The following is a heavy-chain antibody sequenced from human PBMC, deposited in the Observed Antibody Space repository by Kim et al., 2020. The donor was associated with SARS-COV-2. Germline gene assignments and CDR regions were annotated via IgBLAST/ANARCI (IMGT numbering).Heavy chain of an antibody. J-gene: IGHJ4*02. CDR2: IYPGNSDP. Sequence: GESLKISCKASGYSFTSYWIGWVRQMPGKGLEWMGIIYPGNSDPRYSPSFQGQVTISADKSVNTAYLQWSGLKASDTAMYFCATTLRMPGNIDGFEFWGQGTLVTVSS. D-gene: IGHD6-13*01. CDR3: ATTLRMPGNIDGFEF. V-gene: IGHV5-51*01. CDR1: GYSFTSYW.